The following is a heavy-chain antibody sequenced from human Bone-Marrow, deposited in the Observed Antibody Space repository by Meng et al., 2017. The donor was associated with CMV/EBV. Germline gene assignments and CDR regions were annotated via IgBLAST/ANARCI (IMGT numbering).Heavy chain of an antibody. CDR1: GYTFTGYY. CDR2: INPSGGST. J-gene: IGHJ4*02. CDR3: ARDLSIAAAYLLDY. V-gene: IGHV1-46*01. D-gene: IGHD6-13*01. Sequence: ASVKDSCKASGYTFTGYYMHWVRQAPGQGLEWMGIINPSGGSTSYAQKFQGRVTMTRDTSTSTVYMEPSSLRSEDTAVYYCARDLSIAAAYLLDYWGQGTLATVSS.